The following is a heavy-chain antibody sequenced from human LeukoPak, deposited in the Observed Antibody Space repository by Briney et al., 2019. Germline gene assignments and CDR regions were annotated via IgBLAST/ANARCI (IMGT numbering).Heavy chain of an antibody. V-gene: IGHV3-48*04. J-gene: IGHJ6*04. CDR1: GVTFSGYS. D-gene: IGHD3-10*02. Sequence: PGGSLRLPCATSGVTFSGYSMNWVRRAPGKGLEWLSYITASGGATYYADSVKGRFTISRDNAKNSLYLQMNSLRAEDTAVYYCAELGITMIGGVWGKGTTVTISS. CDR2: ITASGGAT. CDR3: AELGITMIGGV.